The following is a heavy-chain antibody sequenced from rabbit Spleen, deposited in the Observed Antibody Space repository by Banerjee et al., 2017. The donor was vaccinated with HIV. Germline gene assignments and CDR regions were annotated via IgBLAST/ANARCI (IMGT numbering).Heavy chain of an antibody. Sequence: QLKESGGGLVQPGGSLKLSCKASGFTLSSYYMNWVRQAPGKGLEWTGYIDPGCGITYYESWVNGRFSISRENAQNTVVLKMTSLTAADSATYFCARDGAGGSYCALWGQGSLVTVS. CDR2: IDPGCGIT. CDR1: GFTLSSYY. V-gene: IGHV1S7*01. D-gene: IGHD8-1*01. J-gene: IGHJ3*01. CDR3: ARDGAGGSYCAL.